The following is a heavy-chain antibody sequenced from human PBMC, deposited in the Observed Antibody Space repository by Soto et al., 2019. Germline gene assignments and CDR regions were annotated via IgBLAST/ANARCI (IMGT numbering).Heavy chain of an antibody. J-gene: IGHJ4*02. Sequence: QVQLVESGGGVVQPGRSLRLSCAASGFTFSIYGMHWVRQAPGKGLEWVAVIWNDGSNKYYGDSEKGRFTISRDNSKNTLYLHMNSLRVDDTAMYYCARAVGPFDYWGQGTLVTVSS. CDR2: IWNDGSNK. CDR1: GFTFSIYG. D-gene: IGHD3-16*01. CDR3: ARAVGPFDY. V-gene: IGHV3-33*01.